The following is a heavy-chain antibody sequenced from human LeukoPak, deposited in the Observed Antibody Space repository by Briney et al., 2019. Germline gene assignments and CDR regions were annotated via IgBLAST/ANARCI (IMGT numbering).Heavy chain of an antibody. CDR3: ASGYCTNGVCYRRNYYYYYYMDV. CDR2: IYYSGST. D-gene: IGHD2-8*01. V-gene: IGHV4-39*07. J-gene: IGHJ6*03. Sequence: SETLSLTCTVSGGSISSSSYYWGWIRQPPGKGLEWIGSIYYSGSTYYNPSLKSRVTISVDTSKNQFSLKLSSVTAADTAVYYCASGYCTNGVCYRRNYYYYYYMDVWGKGTTVTVSS. CDR1: GGSISSSSYY.